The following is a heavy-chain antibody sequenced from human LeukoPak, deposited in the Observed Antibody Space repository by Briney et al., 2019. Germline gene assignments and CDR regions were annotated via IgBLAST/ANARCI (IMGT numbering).Heavy chain of an antibody. CDR1: GVSISSRSYY. Sequence: SETLSLTCTVSGVSISSRSYYWGWIRQPPGKGLECSGSIYSDGNTYYNPSLKSRVTMSVDTSKNQFSLKVSSVTAADMAVYYCARHELKMATINPFDYWGQGTLVTVSS. CDR3: ARHELKMATINPFDY. D-gene: IGHD5-24*01. CDR2: IYSDGNT. J-gene: IGHJ4*02. V-gene: IGHV4-39*07.